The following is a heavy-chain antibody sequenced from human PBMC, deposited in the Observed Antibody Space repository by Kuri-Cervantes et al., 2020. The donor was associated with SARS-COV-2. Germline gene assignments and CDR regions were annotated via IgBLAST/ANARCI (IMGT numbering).Heavy chain of an antibody. CDR3: ARGGVYFGSTTFFNYPDY. J-gene: IGHJ4*02. D-gene: IGHD3-10*01. Sequence: SETLSLTCTVSGGSISGGDYNWSWIRQAPGKGLEWIGNIYYSGITHYASSLKSRVTMSIDTSKNGFSLELRSVTAADTAVYFCARGGVYFGSTTFFNYPDYWGQGTLVTVSS. CDR2: IYYSGIT. V-gene: IGHV4-30-4*01. CDR1: GGSISGGDYN.